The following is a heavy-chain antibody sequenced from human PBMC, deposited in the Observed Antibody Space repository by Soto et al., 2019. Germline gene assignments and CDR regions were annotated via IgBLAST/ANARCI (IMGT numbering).Heavy chain of an antibody. V-gene: IGHV1-69*02. CDR3: AVLGYCSGGSCAL. J-gene: IGHJ4*02. CDR1: GGTFSSYT. Sequence: QVQLVQSEAEVKKPGSSVKVSCKASGGTFSSYTISWVRQAPGQGLEWMGRIIPILGIANYAQKFQGRVTITADKSTSTAYMELSSLRSEATDVYYCAVLGYCSGGSCALWGQGTLVTVSS. CDR2: IIPILGIA. D-gene: IGHD2-15*01.